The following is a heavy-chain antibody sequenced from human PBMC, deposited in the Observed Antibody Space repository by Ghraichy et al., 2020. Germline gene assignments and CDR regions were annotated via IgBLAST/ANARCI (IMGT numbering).Heavy chain of an antibody. Sequence: SVKVSCKLSGFTFSGSDVEWVRQTRGQRLEWVGWIVVGSGNTKSAHEFQERVTITRDMSTSTVYLELSGLRCEDTAVYYCAASSNDVNRHMSAFDIWGQGTMVTVSS. CDR1: GFTFSGSD. CDR2: IVVGSGNT. CDR3: AASSNDVNRHMSAFDI. V-gene: IGHV1-58*01. J-gene: IGHJ3*02. D-gene: IGHD1-1*01.